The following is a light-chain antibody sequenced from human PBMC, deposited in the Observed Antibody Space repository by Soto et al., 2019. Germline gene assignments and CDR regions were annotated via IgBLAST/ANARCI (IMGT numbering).Light chain of an antibody. V-gene: IGLV1-44*01. J-gene: IGLJ1*01. CDR3: AAWDDNLNGL. Sequence: QSVLTQPPSASGTPGQRVTISCSGSSPNIGSNSVSWYQQLPGTAPKLLIYSNDQRPSGVPDRFSGSWSGTSASLNISGLRSEDEADYYCAAWDDNLNGLFGTGTKVTVL. CDR1: SPNIGSNS. CDR2: SND.